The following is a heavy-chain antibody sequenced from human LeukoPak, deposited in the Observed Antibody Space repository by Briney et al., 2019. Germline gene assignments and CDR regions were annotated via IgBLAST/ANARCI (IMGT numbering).Heavy chain of an antibody. CDR3: ARDDGYSYDY. CDR2: IYSGGST. CDR1: GLTVSSEY. Sequence: PGGSLRLSCAASGLTVSSEYMNWVRQAPGKGLEWVAVIYSGGSTYYADSVKGRFTISRDNAKNSLYLQMNSLRAEDTAVYYCARDDGYSYDYWGQGTLVTVSS. D-gene: IGHD5-18*01. J-gene: IGHJ4*02. V-gene: IGHV3-53*01.